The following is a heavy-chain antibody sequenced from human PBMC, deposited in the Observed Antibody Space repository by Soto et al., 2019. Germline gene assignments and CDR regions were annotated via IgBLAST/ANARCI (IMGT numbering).Heavy chain of an antibody. CDR2: VYYTGST. Sequence: SETLSLTCTVSCASIRSTDYYWSWIRQAPGKGLEWIGYVYYTGSTYYNPSLMSRLTISVDTSKNQFSLKLTSVTAAETAVYYCVRTAREGAVAPHWFDRWGQGTQVTVSS. D-gene: IGHD2-21*02. CDR1: CASIRSTDYY. J-gene: IGHJ5*02. V-gene: IGHV4-30-4*01. CDR3: VRTAREGAVAPHWFDR.